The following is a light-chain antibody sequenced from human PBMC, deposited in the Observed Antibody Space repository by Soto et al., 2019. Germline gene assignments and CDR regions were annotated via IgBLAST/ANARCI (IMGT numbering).Light chain of an antibody. V-gene: IGKV3-11*01. CDR2: DAS. CDR1: QSVSNY. CDR3: QQRSNWPPVT. J-gene: IGKJ4*01. Sequence: EIVLTQSPATLSLSPGERATLSCRASQSVSNYLAWYQQKPGQAPRLLIYDASTRASGIPARFSGSGSGTDFTLTISSLDPEDFAFYYCQQRSNWPPVTFGGGTKVDIK.